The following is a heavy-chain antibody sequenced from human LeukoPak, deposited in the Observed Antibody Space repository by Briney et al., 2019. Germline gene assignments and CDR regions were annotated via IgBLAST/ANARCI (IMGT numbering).Heavy chain of an antibody. CDR3: ARDRTSTNWFDP. CDR1: GYTFTDYY. V-gene: IGHV1-2*06. D-gene: IGHD2-2*01. CDR2: INPNSGGT. J-gene: IGHJ5*02. Sequence: ASVKVSCKAFGYTFTDYYIHWVRQAPGQGLEWMGRINPNSGGTNYAQKFQRRVTLTRDTSITTAYMDLSRLTSDDTAVYYCARDRTSTNWFDPWGQGTLVTVSS.